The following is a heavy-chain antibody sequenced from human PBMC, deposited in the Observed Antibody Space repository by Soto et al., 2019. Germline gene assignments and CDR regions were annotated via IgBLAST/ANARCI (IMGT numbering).Heavy chain of an antibody. J-gene: IGHJ5*02. CDR1: GGSISSGGYY. Sequence: SETLCLTCTVSGGSISSGGYYWSWIRQHPGKGLEWIGYIYYSGSTYYNPSLKSRVTISVDTSKNQFSLKLSSVTAADTAVYYCARGVNYYDSSGSSWFDPWGQGALVTVSS. D-gene: IGHD3-22*01. CDR2: IYYSGST. V-gene: IGHV4-31*03. CDR3: ARGVNYYDSSGSSWFDP.